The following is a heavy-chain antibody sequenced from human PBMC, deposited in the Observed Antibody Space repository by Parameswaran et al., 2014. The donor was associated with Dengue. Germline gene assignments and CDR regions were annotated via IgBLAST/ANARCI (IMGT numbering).Heavy chain of an antibody. CDR3: ARGGLGSGWLVYFDY. V-gene: IGHV4-34*01. J-gene: IGHJ4*02. CDR2: INHSGST. Sequence: VRQMPGKGLEWIGEINHSGSTNYNPSLKSRVTISVDTSKNQFSLKLSSVTAADTAVYYCARGGLGSGWLVYFDYWGQGTLVTVSS. D-gene: IGHD6-19*01.